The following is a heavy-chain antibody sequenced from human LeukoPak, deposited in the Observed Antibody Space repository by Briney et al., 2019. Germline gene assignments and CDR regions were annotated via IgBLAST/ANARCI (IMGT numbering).Heavy chain of an antibody. CDR2: IIPILGIA. J-gene: IGHJ6*03. D-gene: IGHD6-13*01. CDR1: GGTFSSYA. V-gene: IGHV1-69*04. CDR3: ARDGIRRAAAGTYYYYYMDV. Sequence: SVKVSCKASGGTFSSYAISWVRQAPGQGLEWMGRIIPILGIANYAQKFQGRVTITADKSTSTAYMELSSLRSEDTAVYYCARDGIRRAAAGTYYYYYMDVWGKGTTVTVSS.